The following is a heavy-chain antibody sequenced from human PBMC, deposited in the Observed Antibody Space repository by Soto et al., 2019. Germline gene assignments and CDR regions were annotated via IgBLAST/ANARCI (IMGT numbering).Heavy chain of an antibody. Sequence: QVSLPEPGPGLVKLSETLSLPCTIYGGSISSYYWSCIRQPPRKGLEWIGYISYRGSSNYNPSLNSRFTIGVHPSKDSFCLSLSSVAAADTAVYYWARVKYYDGSGACYIWGKETMVTFS. D-gene: IGHD3-22*01. CDR3: ARVKYYDGSGACYI. J-gene: IGHJ3*02. CDR1: GGSISSYY. CDR2: ISYRGSS. V-gene: IGHV4-59*01.